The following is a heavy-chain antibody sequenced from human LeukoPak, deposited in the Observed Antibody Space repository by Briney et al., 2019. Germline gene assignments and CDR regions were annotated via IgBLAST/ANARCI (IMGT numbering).Heavy chain of an antibody. V-gene: IGHV3-53*01. CDR1: GFTVSSNY. Sequence: PGGSLRLSCAASGFTVSSNYMSWVRQAPGKGLEWVSVIYSGGGTYYADSVKGRFTISTDNSKNTLYLQMNSLRAEDTAVYYCAKDGMVGATLLYYFDYWGQGTQVTVSS. CDR3: AKDGMVGATLLYYFDY. J-gene: IGHJ4*02. CDR2: IYSGGGT. D-gene: IGHD1-26*01.